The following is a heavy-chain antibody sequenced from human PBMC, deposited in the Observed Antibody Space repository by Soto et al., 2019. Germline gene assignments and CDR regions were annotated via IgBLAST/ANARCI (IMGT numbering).Heavy chain of an antibody. Sequence: QVQLVESGGGLVQTSGSLRISCVASGFTFSDYYMSWVRHAPGKGLEWVSYISSSGNTIYYADSVKGRFTISRDNAKNSVYLQMNSLRAEDTALYFCAKMSSENYYDPVFSWGQGTLVTVSS. CDR3: AKMSSENYYDPVFS. CDR2: ISSSGNTI. J-gene: IGHJ4*02. CDR1: GFTFSDYY. V-gene: IGHV3-11*01. D-gene: IGHD3-22*01.